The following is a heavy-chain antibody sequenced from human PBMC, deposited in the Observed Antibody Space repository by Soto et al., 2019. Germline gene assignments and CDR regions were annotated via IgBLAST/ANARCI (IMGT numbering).Heavy chain of an antibody. Sequence: QVQLVQSGAEVKKPGASVKVSCKASGYTFTSYGISWVRQAPGQGLEWMGWISAYNGNTNYAQKLQGRVTMTTDTSTSTAYMELRSLRSDDTAVYYCVRSEDRWFGDGYYGMDVWGQGTTVTVSS. V-gene: IGHV1-18*01. CDR1: GYTFTSYG. J-gene: IGHJ6*02. D-gene: IGHD3-10*01. CDR3: VRSEDRWFGDGYYGMDV. CDR2: ISAYNGNT.